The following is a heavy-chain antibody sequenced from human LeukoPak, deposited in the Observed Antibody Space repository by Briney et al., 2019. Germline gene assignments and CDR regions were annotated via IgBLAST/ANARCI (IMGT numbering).Heavy chain of an antibody. D-gene: IGHD3-22*01. V-gene: IGHV1-2*02. CDR2: FNPNSGST. CDR3: AREYYFDNSGYYGVGDY. Sequence: GASVKVSCKASGYTFTAYYTHWVRQAPGQGLEWMGWFNPNSGSTNYAQEFQGRVTMTRDTSISTAYMELSRLRSDDTAVYYCAREYYFDNSGYYGVGDYWGLGTLVTVSS. J-gene: IGHJ4*02. CDR1: GYTFTAYY.